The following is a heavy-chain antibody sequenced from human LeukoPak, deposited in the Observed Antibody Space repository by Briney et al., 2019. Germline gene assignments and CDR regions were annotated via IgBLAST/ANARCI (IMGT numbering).Heavy chain of an antibody. Sequence: PSETLSLTCTVSGGSISGYYWSWIRQSPGEGLEWIGYIYYSESTNNNPSLKSRVTISVDTSKNQFSLKMTSVTAADTAVYYCVRHPWRMGSRDYNFDDWGQGTLVTVSS. V-gene: IGHV4-59*08. CDR1: GGSISGYY. CDR3: VRHPWRMGSRDYNFDD. CDR2: IYYSEST. D-gene: IGHD3-16*01. J-gene: IGHJ4*02.